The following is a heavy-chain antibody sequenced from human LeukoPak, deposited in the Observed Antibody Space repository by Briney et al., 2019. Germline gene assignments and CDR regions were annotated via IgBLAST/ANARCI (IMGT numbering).Heavy chain of an antibody. CDR1: GGTLSSYG. J-gene: IGHJ4*02. V-gene: IGHV1-69*01. Sequence: CNPTGGTLSSYGSSWVRQCPRQGLEWLGGIIPIFGTANYAQKFQGRVTITADESTSTAYMELSSLRSEDTAVYYCARGGSGSYVNIDYWGQGTLVTVSS. D-gene: IGHD1-26*01. CDR2: IIPIFGTA. CDR3: ARGGSGSYVNIDY.